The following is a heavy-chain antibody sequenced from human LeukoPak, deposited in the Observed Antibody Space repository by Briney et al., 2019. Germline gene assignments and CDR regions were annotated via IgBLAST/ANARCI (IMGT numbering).Heavy chain of an antibody. D-gene: IGHD4-11*01. Sequence: PGGSLRLSCAASGFTFSSYAMSWVRQAPGKGLEWVSAISGSGGSTYYADSVKGRSTISRDNSKNTLYLQMNSLRAEDTAVYYCARSKAYSGYFDYWGQGTLVTVSS. CDR3: ARSKAYSGYFDY. CDR1: GFTFSSYA. V-gene: IGHV3-23*01. J-gene: IGHJ4*02. CDR2: ISGSGGST.